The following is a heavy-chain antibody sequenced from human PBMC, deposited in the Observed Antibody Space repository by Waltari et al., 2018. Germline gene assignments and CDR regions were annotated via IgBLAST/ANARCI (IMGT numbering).Heavy chain of an antibody. V-gene: IGHV3-30*02. D-gene: IGHD3-16*01. J-gene: IGHJ4*02. Sequence: QVQLVESGGGVVQPGGALRLSWAGSGFTFSSYGMHWVRRAPGKGLEWVAFIRYDGSNKYYADSVKGRFTISRDNSKNTLYLQMNSLRAEDTAVYYCAKLREYDDIWGTKGDYWGQGTLVTVSS. CDR1: GFTFSSYG. CDR3: AKLREYDDIWGTKGDY. CDR2: IRYDGSNK.